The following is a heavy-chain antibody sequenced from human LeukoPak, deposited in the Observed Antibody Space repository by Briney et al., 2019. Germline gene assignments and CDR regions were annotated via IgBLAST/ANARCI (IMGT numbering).Heavy chain of an antibody. CDR2: ISGSGGST. V-gene: IGHV3-23*01. CDR3: AKSLRSTPWHLDV. J-gene: IGHJ6*04. D-gene: IGHD2-15*01. Sequence: PGGSLRLSCAASGFTFSSYAMSWVRQASGKGLEWVSAISGSGGSTYYADSVKGRFTISRDNSKNTLYLQMNSLRAEDTAVYYCAKSLRSTPWHLDVWGKGTTVTVSS. CDR1: GFTFSSYA.